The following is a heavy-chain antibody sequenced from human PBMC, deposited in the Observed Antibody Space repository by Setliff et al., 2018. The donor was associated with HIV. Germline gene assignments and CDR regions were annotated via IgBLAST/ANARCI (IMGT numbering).Heavy chain of an antibody. D-gene: IGHD2-2*01. CDR2: IYFNGVT. CDR3: ARKVGGDFDY. Sequence: TLSLTCTVSGGSISSGSYYWSWIRQPAGKGLEWIGFIYFNGVTDYNPSLKSRLIMSLDMSRNQVSLKMTSVTAADTAVYFCARKVGGDFDYWGQGTLVTVSS. V-gene: IGHV4-61*10. J-gene: IGHJ4*02. CDR1: GGSISSGSYY.